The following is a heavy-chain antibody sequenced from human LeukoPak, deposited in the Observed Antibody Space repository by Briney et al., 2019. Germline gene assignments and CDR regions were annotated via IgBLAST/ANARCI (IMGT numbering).Heavy chain of an antibody. J-gene: IGHJ4*02. V-gene: IGHV4-30-2*01. CDR1: GGSISSGSYY. CDR2: IYHSGST. CDR3: ASSSSSLFDY. D-gene: IGHD6-13*01. Sequence: NPSQTLSLTCTVSGGSISSGSYYWSWIRQPPGKGLEWIGYIYHSGSTYYNPSLKSRVTISVDRSKNQFSLKLSSVTAADTAVYYCASSSSSLFDYWGQGTLVTVSS.